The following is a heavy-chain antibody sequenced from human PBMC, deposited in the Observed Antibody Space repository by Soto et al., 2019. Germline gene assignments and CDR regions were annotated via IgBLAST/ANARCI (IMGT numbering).Heavy chain of an antibody. CDR2: IYYSGST. J-gene: IGHJ4*02. V-gene: IGHV4-30-4*01. Sequence: PSETLSLTCTVSGGSISSGNFYWNWIRQPPGKGLEWIGYIYYSGSTFYNPSLKSRITISVDTSRNQSSLKLSSVTAADTAVYYCARFVRWRQSNPPGIFDYWGQGTLVTVSS. CDR1: GGSISSGNFY. CDR3: ARFVRWRQSNPPGIFDY. D-gene: IGHD2-15*01.